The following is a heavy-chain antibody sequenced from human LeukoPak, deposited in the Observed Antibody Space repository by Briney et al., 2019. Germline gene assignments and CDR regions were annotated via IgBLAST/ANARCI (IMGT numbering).Heavy chain of an antibody. CDR1: GDSISSYF. D-gene: IGHD4-23*01. CDR3: ARGSAVVTRGLDY. CDR2: ISTSGST. V-gene: IGHV4-4*07. J-gene: IGHJ4*02. Sequence: SETLSLTCTVSGDSISSYFWTWIRQPAGKGLEWVGRISTSGSTNYNPSLKSRVTMSVDTSKNQFSLNLSSVTAADTPVYYCARGSAVVTRGLDYWGQGTLVTVSS.